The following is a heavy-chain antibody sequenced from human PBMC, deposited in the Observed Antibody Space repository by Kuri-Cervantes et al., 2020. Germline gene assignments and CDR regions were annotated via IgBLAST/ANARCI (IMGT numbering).Heavy chain of an antibody. CDR2: IKQDGSEK. Sequence: GESLKISCAASGFTFSSYGMHWVRQAPGKGLEWVANIKQDGSEKYYVDSVKGRFTISRDNAKNSVHLQMNSLRGEDTAVYYCATQRRGTTTWGQGTLVTVSS. J-gene: IGHJ4*02. CDR1: GFTFSSYG. V-gene: IGHV3-7*03. CDR3: ATQRRGTTT. D-gene: IGHD1-1*01.